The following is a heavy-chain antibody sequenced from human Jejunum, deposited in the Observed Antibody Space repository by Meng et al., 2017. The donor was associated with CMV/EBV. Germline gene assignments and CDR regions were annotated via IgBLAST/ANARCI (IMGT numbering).Heavy chain of an antibody. V-gene: IGHV7-4-1*02. CDR3: TRGDGDHSSKFDY. CDR2: INTNTGNP. Sequence: TTSGYSVITYGINWVREAPGQRLAWMGWINTNTGNPTYAQDFTGRFVFSLDPSVSTAYLQINSLRTEDSAVYYCTRGDGDHSSKFDYWGQGSLVTVSS. D-gene: IGHD5-24*01. CDR1: GYSVITYG. J-gene: IGHJ4*02.